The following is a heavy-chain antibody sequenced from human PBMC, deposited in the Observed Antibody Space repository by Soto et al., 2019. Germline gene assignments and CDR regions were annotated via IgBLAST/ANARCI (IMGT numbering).Heavy chain of an antibody. D-gene: IGHD1-26*01. CDR1: GYTFTSYY. J-gene: IGHJ4*02. Sequence: ASVKVSCKASGYTFTSYYMHWVRQAPGQGLEWMGIINPSGGSTSYAQKFQGRVTMTRDTSTSTVYMELSSLRAEDTAMYYCARDGVGATGGFDYWGQGTLVTVSS. CDR3: ARDGVGATGGFDY. V-gene: IGHV1-46*01. CDR2: INPSGGST.